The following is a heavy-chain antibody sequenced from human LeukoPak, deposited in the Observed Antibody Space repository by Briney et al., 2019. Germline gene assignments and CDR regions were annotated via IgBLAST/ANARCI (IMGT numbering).Heavy chain of an antibody. Sequence: PGRSLRLSCAASGFTFSSSSTSWVHQPPRKGLECVSAISGGVGHTFCADSVKGRVTTSRDNSKNTLYLQMNNLRAEDTAVYYCAKRVAEESSSWYIDMWGQGTMVSVSS. CDR1: GFTFSSSS. J-gene: IGHJ3*02. CDR2: ISGGVGHT. CDR3: AKRVAEESSSWYIDM. V-gene: IGHV3-23*01. D-gene: IGHD6-13*01.